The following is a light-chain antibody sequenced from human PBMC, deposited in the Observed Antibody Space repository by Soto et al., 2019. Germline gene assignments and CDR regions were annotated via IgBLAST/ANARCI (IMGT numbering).Light chain of an antibody. CDR3: PQVYTHPLT. Sequence: DIVMTQSPESLAVSLGETATINCRSSQNLLDSSKNKNYLTWHQQKPGQPPKLLIYWASTRGSGVPDRFNGSGSGTHFTISISSLQAEDVAVYYCPQVYTHPLTFGGGTKVEIK. V-gene: IGKV4-1*01. J-gene: IGKJ4*01. CDR1: QNLLDSSKNKNY. CDR2: WAS.